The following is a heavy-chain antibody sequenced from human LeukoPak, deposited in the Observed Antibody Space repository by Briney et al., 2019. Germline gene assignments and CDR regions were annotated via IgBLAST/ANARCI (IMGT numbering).Heavy chain of an antibody. CDR2: ISGDGGST. Sequence: GGSLRLSCAASGFTFDDYAMHWVRQAPGKGLEWVSLISGDGGSTYYADSVKGRFTISRDNSKNSLYLQMNSLRAEDTAVYYCAKSYDYVWGSYRLSHFDYWGQGTLVTVSS. CDR1: GFTFDDYA. CDR3: AKSYDYVWGSYRLSHFDY. D-gene: IGHD3-16*02. J-gene: IGHJ4*02. V-gene: IGHV3-43*02.